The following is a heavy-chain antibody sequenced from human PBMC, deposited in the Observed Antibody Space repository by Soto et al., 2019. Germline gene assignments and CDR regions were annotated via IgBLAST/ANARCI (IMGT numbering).Heavy chain of an antibody. CDR1: GGAFGSYA. V-gene: IGHV1-69*01. CDR3: TRHRGYSSGYWGKDF. Sequence: QVQLVQSGTEVKKPGSSVKVSCQASGGAFGSYAINWVRQAPGQGLEWMGGIVPMFDTTNYAQRFQGSVTVTADESTSTVYLGLTRMRSEDTGMYYCTRHRGYSSGYWGKDFWGQGSLVTVSS. D-gene: IGHD5-12*01. J-gene: IGHJ4*02. CDR2: IVPMFDTT.